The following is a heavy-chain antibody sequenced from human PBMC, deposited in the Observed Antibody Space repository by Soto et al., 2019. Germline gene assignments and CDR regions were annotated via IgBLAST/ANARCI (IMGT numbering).Heavy chain of an antibody. V-gene: IGHV3-48*03. CDR2: ISSGGMTI. Sequence: EVQLVESGGGLVQPGGSLRLSCAASGFTFSNYAMNWVRQAPGKGPEWLSYISSGGMTIYYADSVKGRFTISRDNAAKSLYLQMKSLRADDTAVYYCARGIVGGPYYGMDVWGQGTTVTVSS. J-gene: IGHJ6*02. D-gene: IGHD1-26*01. CDR3: ARGIVGGPYYGMDV. CDR1: GFTFSNYA.